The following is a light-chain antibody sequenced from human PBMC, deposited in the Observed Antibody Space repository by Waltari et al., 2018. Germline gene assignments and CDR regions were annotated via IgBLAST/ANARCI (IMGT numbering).Light chain of an antibody. J-gene: IGLJ3*02. Sequence: QSALTQPPSVSGSPGQSVTISCTATSRDVGNYNRVSGYQQAPGTAPKLMIYDVTNRPSAVPVRFAGSRSCNPASLTIAGLQAEDEADYSCSSPTTSITWVFGGGTKLTVL. V-gene: IGLV2-18*02. CDR2: DVT. CDR1: SRDVGNYNR. CDR3: SSPTTSITWV.